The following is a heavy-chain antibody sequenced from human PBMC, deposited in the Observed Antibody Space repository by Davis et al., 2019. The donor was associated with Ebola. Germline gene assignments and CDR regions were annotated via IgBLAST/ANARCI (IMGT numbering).Heavy chain of an antibody. CDR1: GASVTSTSFY. Sequence: PSETLSLTCTVSGASVTSTSFYWDWIRQSPDKGLEWIGSLSYSGSASYNPPLKSRLTMSIDPPKKQFSLKVTSVAAADTAVYYCARHVQGWGYLDTWGQGILVTVSS. J-gene: IGHJ4*02. V-gene: IGHV4-39*01. D-gene: IGHD3-10*02. CDR2: LSYSGSA. CDR3: ARHVQGWGYLDT.